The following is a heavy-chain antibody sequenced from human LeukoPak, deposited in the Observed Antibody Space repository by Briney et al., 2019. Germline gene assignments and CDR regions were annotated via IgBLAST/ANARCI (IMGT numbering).Heavy chain of an antibody. J-gene: IGHJ4*02. CDR1: GFTFSRYW. CDR3: AKARYDGEVMIAATDY. D-gene: IGHD2-15*01. CDR2: IKQDGSEK. V-gene: IGHV3-7*01. Sequence: GGSLRLSCAASGFTFSRYWMSWVRQAPGKGLEWVANIKQDGSEKYYVDSVKGRFTISRDNAKNSLYLQMNSLRAEDTAVYYCAKARYDGEVMIAATDYWGQGTLVTVSS.